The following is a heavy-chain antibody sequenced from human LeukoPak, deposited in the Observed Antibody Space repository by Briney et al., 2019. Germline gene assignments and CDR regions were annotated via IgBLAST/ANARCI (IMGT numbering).Heavy chain of an antibody. Sequence: GASVKVSCKASGYTFTSFDINWVQATGQGLEWMGWMNPNSGNTGYAQKFRGRVTMTKDTSISTAYMELSSLKSEDTAVYYCARGSVRKGFDYWGQGTLVTVSS. D-gene: IGHD1-1*01. V-gene: IGHV1-8*01. CDR1: GYTFTSFD. CDR3: ARGSVRKGFDY. J-gene: IGHJ4*02. CDR2: MNPNSGNT.